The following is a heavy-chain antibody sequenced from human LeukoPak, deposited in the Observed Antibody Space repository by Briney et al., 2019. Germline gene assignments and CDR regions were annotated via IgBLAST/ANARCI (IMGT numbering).Heavy chain of an antibody. V-gene: IGHV3-15*01. CDR3: AKSLSSRGLIIPKTSRYFDY. CDR2: IKSKTDGGAT. CDR1: GFTFSNAW. D-gene: IGHD3-10*01. J-gene: IGHJ4*02. Sequence: GGSLRLSCAASGFTFSNAWMSWVRQAPGKGLEWVGRIKSKTDGGATDYAAPVKGRFTISRDNSKNTLYLQMNSLRAEHTAVYYWAKSLSSRGLIIPKTSRYFDYWGQGTLVTVSS.